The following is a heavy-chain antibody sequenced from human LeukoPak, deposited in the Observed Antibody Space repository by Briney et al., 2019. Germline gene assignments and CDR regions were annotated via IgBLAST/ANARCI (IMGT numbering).Heavy chain of an antibody. CDR3: ARVRARLVDY. CDR1: GGSISSYY. D-gene: IGHD6-6*01. V-gene: IGHV4-59*01. Sequence: PETLCPTCTVSGGSISSYYWSWIRQPPGKGLEWIGYIYYSGSTNYNPSLKSRVTISVDTSKNQFSLKLSSVTAADTAVYYCARVRARLVDYWGQGPLHRVSS. CDR2: IYYSGST. J-gene: IGHJ4*02.